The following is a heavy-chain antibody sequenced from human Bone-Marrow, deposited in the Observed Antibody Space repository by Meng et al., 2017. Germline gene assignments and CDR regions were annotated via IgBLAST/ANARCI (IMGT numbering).Heavy chain of an antibody. CDR3: ARCGVRSVTVDY. J-gene: IGHJ4*02. Sequence: SETLSLTCTVSGGSISSYYWSWIRQPPGKGLEWIGNIYWSGSTNYNPSLKSRVTISVNRSKNQFSLKLSSVTAADPAVYYCARCGVRSVTVDYWGQGTLVTVSS. V-gene: IGHV4-59*01. D-gene: IGHD3-10*01. CDR1: GGSISSYY. CDR2: IYWSGST.